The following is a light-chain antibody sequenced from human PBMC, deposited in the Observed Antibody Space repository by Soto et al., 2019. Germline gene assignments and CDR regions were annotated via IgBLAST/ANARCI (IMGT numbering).Light chain of an antibody. J-gene: IGLJ3*02. CDR2: EVS. CDR1: SSDVGTYKY. Sequence: QSALTQPASVSGSPGQSITISCTGTSSDVGTYKYVSWYQQYPGKAPKLKIYEVSNRPSGVSNRFSGSKSGNTASLTISGLQAEDEADYYCYSHARKVFGGGTKLTVL. V-gene: IGLV2-14*01. CDR3: YSHARKV.